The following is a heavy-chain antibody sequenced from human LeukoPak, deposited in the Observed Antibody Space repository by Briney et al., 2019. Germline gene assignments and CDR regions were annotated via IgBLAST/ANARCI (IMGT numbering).Heavy chain of an antibody. D-gene: IGHD1-26*01. CDR1: GYSFTNYW. CDR2: IYPGDSDT. CDR3: ASASGSYRYYFDY. V-gene: IGHV5-51*01. J-gene: IGHJ4*02. Sequence: GESLKISCKGSGYSFTNYWIGWVRQMPGKGLEWMGIIYPGDSDTRYSPSFQGQVTISADKSISTAYLQWSSLKASDTAMYYCASASGSYRYYFDYWGQGTPVTVSS.